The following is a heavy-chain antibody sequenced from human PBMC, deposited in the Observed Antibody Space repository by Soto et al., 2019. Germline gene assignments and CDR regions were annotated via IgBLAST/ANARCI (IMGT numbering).Heavy chain of an antibody. CDR2: IYHSGST. CDR3: ARDGPYCSSTSCYFDY. V-gene: IGHV4-38-2*02. D-gene: IGHD2-2*01. J-gene: IGHJ4*02. Sequence: ETLSLTCSVSGYSIISGYYWGVIRQPPGKGLEWIGSIYHSGSTYYNPSLKSRVTISVDTSKNQFSLKLSSVTAADTAVYYCARDGPYCSSTSCYFDYWGQGTLVTVSS. CDR1: GYSIISGYY.